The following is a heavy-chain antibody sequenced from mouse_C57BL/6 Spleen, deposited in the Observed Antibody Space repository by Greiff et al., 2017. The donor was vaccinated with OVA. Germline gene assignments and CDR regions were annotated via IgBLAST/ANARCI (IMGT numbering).Heavy chain of an antibody. CDR2: INYDGSST. J-gene: IGHJ4*01. D-gene: IGHD2-4*01. CDR3: AREPDYDGYAMDY. CDR1: GFTFSDYY. Sequence: EVQRVESEGGLVQPGRSMKLSCTASGFTFSDYYMAWVRQVPEKGLEWVANINYDGSSTYYLDSLKSRFIISRDNAKNILYLQMSSLKSEDTATYYCAREPDYDGYAMDYWGQGTSVTVSS. V-gene: IGHV5-16*01.